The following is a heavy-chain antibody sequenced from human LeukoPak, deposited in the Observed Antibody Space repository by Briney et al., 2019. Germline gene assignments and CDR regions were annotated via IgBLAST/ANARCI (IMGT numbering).Heavy chain of an antibody. V-gene: IGHV3-7*01. Sequence: GGSLRLSCAASGFTFSSYGMHWVRQAPGKGLEWVANIKQDGSEKYYVDSVKGRFTISRDNAKNSLYLQMNSLRAEDTAVYYCARSTAVPHFQDWGQGTLVTVSS. CDR2: IKQDGSEK. D-gene: IGHD2-2*02. CDR3: ARSTAVPHFQD. CDR1: GFTFSSYG. J-gene: IGHJ1*01.